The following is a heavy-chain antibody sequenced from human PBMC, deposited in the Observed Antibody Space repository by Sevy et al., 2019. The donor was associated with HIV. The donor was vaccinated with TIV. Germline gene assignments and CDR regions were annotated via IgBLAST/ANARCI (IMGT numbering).Heavy chain of an antibody. D-gene: IGHD2-15*01. CDR3: AREKCSGGACYHFDN. J-gene: IGHJ4*02. V-gene: IGHV3-20*04. CDR2: INWDGGST. CDR1: GFTFDDFG. Sequence: GGSLRLSCAASGFTFDDFGMSWVRHAPGKGLEWVASINWDGGSTTYADSVKGRFTISRDNAKNSLGLQMNSLRADDTALYYCAREKCSGGACYHFDNWGQGTLVTVSS.